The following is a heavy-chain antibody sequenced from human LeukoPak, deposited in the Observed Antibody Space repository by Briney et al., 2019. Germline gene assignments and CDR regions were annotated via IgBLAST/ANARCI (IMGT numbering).Heavy chain of an antibody. V-gene: IGHV4-59*08. CDR2: IYYSGST. D-gene: IGHD6-19*01. CDR1: GGSISSYY. CDR3: ARPLARGSSGTFDI. Sequence: TSVTLSLTCTVSGGSISSYYWSWIRQPPGKGLEWIGYIYYSGSTNYNPSLKSRVTISVDTSKNQFSLKLSSVTAADTAVYYCARPLARGSSGTFDIWGQGTMVTVSS. J-gene: IGHJ3*02.